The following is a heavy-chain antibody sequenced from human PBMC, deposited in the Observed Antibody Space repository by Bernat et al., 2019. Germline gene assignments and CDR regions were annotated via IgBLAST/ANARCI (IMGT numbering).Heavy chain of an antibody. CDR2: INPSGGST. D-gene: IGHD6-13*01. Sequence: QVQLVQSGAEVKKPGASVRVSCKASGYTFTRYYIHWVRQAPGQGLEWMGKINPSGGSTRYTQKFQGIVTMTRDTSTSTVYMELSSLRSEDTAVYYCARGRVYSSSWYVHPDAFDIWGQGTMVTVSS. CDR3: ARGRVYSSSWYVHPDAFDI. V-gene: IGHV1-46*01. J-gene: IGHJ3*02. CDR1: GYTFTRYY.